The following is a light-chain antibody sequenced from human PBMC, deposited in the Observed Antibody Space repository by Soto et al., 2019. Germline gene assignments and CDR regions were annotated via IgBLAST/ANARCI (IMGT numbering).Light chain of an antibody. J-gene: IGLJ2*01. CDR2: DVS. CDR1: SSEIGVYHY. V-gene: IGLV2-14*01. Sequence: QSALTQPASVSGSPGQSITISSTGSSSEIGVYHYVSWYQQRPGEAPQLLIYDVSDRPSGVSNRFSGSRSGNTASLLISGLQAEDEGDYYCSAYTITSTLVFGGGTKLTVL. CDR3: SAYTITSTLV.